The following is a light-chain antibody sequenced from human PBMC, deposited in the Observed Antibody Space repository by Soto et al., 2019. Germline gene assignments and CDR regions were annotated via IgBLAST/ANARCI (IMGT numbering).Light chain of an antibody. V-gene: IGKV1-33*01. CDR3: QKHDGVPL. CDR1: QDISNH. CDR2: DAS. J-gene: IGKJ3*01. Sequence: DIQLTQSPSSLSASVGDRVTITCQASQDISNHLNWYQQKPGKAPNLLICDASDLETGVPSRFSGGGSGTFFSFTINSLQPEDIATYYCQKHDGVPLFGPGTKVEIK.